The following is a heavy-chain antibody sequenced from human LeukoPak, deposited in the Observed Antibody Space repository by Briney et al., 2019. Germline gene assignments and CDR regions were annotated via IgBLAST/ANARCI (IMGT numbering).Heavy chain of an antibody. CDR3: AKVDTAMVNRLYYFDY. J-gene: IGHJ4*02. Sequence: GGSLRLSCAASGFTFSSYAMSWVRQAPGKRLEWVSAISGSGGSTYYADSVKGRFTISRDNSKNTPYLQMNSLRAEDTAVYYCAKVDTAMVNRLYYFDYWGQGTLVTVSS. CDR2: ISGSGGST. CDR1: GFTFSSYA. D-gene: IGHD5-18*01. V-gene: IGHV3-23*01.